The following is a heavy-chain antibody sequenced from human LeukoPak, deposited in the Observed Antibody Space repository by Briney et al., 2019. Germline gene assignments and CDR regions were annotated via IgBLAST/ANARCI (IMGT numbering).Heavy chain of an antibody. V-gene: IGHV3-11*01. CDR2: ISSSGSTT. CDR3: ARRIRAVNQVAQHGDYFWFDP. Sequence: KSGGSLRLSCAASELTFSDYYMSWIRQAPGKGLEWIAYISSSGSTTYYADSVKGRFTVSRDNAEKPLYLQMNSLRAEDTAVYYCARRIRAVNQVAQHGDYFWFDPWGQGTLVTVSS. J-gene: IGHJ5*02. D-gene: IGHD4-17*01. CDR1: ELTFSDYY.